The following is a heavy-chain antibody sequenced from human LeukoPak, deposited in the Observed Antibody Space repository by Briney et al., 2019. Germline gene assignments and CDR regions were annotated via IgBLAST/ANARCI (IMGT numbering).Heavy chain of an antibody. V-gene: IGHV3-74*01. Sequence: PGGSMRLSCAASGLAFSAYKMHWVRHAPRKGLVWVSRISTDGYTTDYADFVQGRFTASRDNTKNTWSLEMNSLRAEDTAVYYCVVGGSPGYWGQGTLATVSS. CDR3: VVGGSPGY. CDR1: GLAFSAYK. CDR2: ISTDGYTT. J-gene: IGHJ4*02. D-gene: IGHD2-15*01.